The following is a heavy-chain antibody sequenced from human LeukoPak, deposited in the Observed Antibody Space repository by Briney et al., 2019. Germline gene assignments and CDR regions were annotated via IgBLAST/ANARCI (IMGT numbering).Heavy chain of an antibody. CDR1: GFTFSSYS. CDR2: ISGSSSTI. CDR3: ATPFDY. V-gene: IGHV3-48*01. J-gene: IGHJ4*02. Sequence: GGSPRLSCAASGFTFSSYSMNWVRQAPGKGLEWVSYISGSSSTIYYADSVKGRFTISRDNAKNSLYLQMNSLRAEDTAVYYCATPFDYWGQGTLVTLSS.